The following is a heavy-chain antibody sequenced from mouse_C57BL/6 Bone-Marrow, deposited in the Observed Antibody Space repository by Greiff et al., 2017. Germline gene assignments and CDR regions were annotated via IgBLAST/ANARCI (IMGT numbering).Heavy chain of an antibody. CDR1: GFNIKDYY. CDR3: ALPGYVDD. J-gene: IGHJ2*01. V-gene: IGHV14-2*01. Sequence: VQLQQSGAELVKPGASVKLSCKASGFNIKDYYMHWVKQRTEQGLEWIGRIDPEDGVTKYAPKFQGKATITADTSSNTAYLQPSSLTAEDTAVYYCALPGYVDDWGQGTTLTVSA. CDR2: IDPEDGVT.